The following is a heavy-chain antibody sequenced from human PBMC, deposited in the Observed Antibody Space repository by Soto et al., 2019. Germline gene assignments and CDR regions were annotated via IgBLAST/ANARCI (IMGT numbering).Heavy chain of an antibody. Sequence: QVQLVQSGAEVKEPGASVKVSCKTSGYTFSSYGITWVRQAPGQGLEGMGWISPYNGNTHYAQKVQGRVTVTADTSPNTAHMELTSLRSDDTAVYYCTSDGGGRYSYVWGPGTLVTVSS. V-gene: IGHV1-18*01. D-gene: IGHD3-9*01. CDR3: TSDGGGRYSYV. J-gene: IGHJ4*02. CDR1: GYTFSSYG. CDR2: ISPYNGNT.